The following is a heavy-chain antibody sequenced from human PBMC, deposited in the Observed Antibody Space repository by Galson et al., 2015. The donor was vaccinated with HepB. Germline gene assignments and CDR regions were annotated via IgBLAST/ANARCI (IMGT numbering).Heavy chain of an antibody. D-gene: IGHD2-2*01. J-gene: IGHJ5*01. CDR1: GFIFSSCA. Sequence: SLRLSCAASGFIFSSCAMNWVRQAPGKGLEWVSAIGGSGDSTYYADSVKGRFTISRDNSKNTLYLQMNRLRAEDTAVYYCVKEGGSSSFGWFGSWGQGTLVTVSS. CDR2: IGGSGDST. V-gene: IGHV3-23*01. CDR3: VKEGGSSSFGWFGS.